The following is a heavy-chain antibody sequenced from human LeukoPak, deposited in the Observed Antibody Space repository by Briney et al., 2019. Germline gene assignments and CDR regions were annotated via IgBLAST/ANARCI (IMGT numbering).Heavy chain of an antibody. CDR1: GFTFSSYG. CDR3: AKDPPLYFDWPEGYFEH. Sequence: PGGSLRLSCAASGFTFSSYGTHWVRHAPGKGLEWVAALSYDGSNKFYADSVKGRFTISRDNSKNTLNLTMNSLRAEDTAVYSGAKDPPLYFDWPEGYFEHWGQGTLVTVSS. CDR2: LSYDGSNK. V-gene: IGHV3-30*18. D-gene: IGHD3-9*01. J-gene: IGHJ1*01.